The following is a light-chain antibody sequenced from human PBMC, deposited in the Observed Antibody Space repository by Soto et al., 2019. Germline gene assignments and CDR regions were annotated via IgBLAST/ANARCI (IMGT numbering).Light chain of an antibody. V-gene: IGLV1-44*01. Sequence: QSVLTQPPSASETPGQRVTISCSGGNSNIGGDTVNWYQKLPGTAPKLLIYNNDQRPSGVPDRFSGSKSGTSASLAISGLQSEDEAHYYCATWDDSLNAVVFGGGTKLTAL. J-gene: IGLJ2*01. CDR3: ATWDDSLNAVV. CDR2: NND. CDR1: NSNIGGDT.